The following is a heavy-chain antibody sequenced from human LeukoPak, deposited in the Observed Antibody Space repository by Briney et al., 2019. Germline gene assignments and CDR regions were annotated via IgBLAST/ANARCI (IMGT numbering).Heavy chain of an antibody. CDR1: GYTFTTYC. V-gene: IGHV1-18*01. CDR2: VSGNNGNT. J-gene: IGHJ3*01. CDR3: ARDFFDV. Sequence: ASVKVSCKASGYTFTTYCISWVRQAPGQGLEWMGWVSGNNGNTNYAQKLQGRVTMTTDTSTNTAYMELRSLRSDDTAVYYCARDFFDVWGQGTMVTVSS.